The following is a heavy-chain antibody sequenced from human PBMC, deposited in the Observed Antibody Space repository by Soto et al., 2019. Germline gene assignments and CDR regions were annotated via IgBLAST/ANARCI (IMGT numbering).Heavy chain of an antibody. CDR3: ARRPDDKDSRYFDWSPLDY. Sequence: GESLKISCKGSGYSFTSYWIGWVRQMPGKGLEWMGIIYPGDSDTRYSPSFQGQVTISADKSISTAYLQWSSLKASDTAMYYCARRPDDKDSRYFDWSPLDYWGQGTLVTVSS. D-gene: IGHD3-9*01. CDR1: GYSFTSYW. J-gene: IGHJ4*02. V-gene: IGHV5-51*01. CDR2: IYPGDSDT.